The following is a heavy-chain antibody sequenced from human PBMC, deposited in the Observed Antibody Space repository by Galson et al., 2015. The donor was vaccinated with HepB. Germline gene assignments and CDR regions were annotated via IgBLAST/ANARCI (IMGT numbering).Heavy chain of an antibody. CDR2: INGDSTTT. Sequence: SLRLSCAASGFTYSSYSMNWARQAPGKGLEWASYINGDSTTTYYADSVKGRFTISRDNAKNSVYLQMNSLRAEDTAVYYCARVGRSGEFDYWGQGTLVTVSS. D-gene: IGHD3-16*01. CDR3: ARVGRSGEFDY. CDR1: GFTYSSYS. V-gene: IGHV3-48*01. J-gene: IGHJ4*02.